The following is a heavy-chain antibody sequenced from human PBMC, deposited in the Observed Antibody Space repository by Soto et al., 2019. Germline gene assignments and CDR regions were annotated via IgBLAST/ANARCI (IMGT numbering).Heavy chain of an antibody. CDR2: IVVGSGNT. D-gene: IGHD5-18*01. J-gene: IGHJ6*02. CDR3: SADPDTAMASYYYYYGMDV. CDR1: GFTFTSSA. Sequence: GASVKVSCKASGFTFTSSAVQWVRQARGQRLEWIGWIVVGSGNTNYAQKFQERVTITRDMSTSTAYMELSSLRSEDTAVYYCSADPDTAMASYYYYYGMDVWGQGTTVTVSS. V-gene: IGHV1-58*01.